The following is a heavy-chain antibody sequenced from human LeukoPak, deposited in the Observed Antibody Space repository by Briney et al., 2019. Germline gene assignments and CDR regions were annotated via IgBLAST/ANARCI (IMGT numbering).Heavy chain of an antibody. J-gene: IGHJ3*02. V-gene: IGHV1-69*05. CDR2: IIPIFGTA. CDR3: ATPSARAHDAFDI. CDR1: GGTFSSYA. Sequence: SVKVSCKASGGTFSSYAISWVRQALGQGLEWMGGIIPIFGTANYAQKFQGRVTITTDESTSTAYMELSSLRSEDTAVYYCATPSARAHDAFDIWGQGTMVTVSS.